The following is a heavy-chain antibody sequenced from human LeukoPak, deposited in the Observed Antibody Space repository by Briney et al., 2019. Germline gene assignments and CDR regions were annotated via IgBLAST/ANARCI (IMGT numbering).Heavy chain of an antibody. CDR1: GFSLSTSGRC. J-gene: IGHJ4*02. CDR2: IDWDDDK. D-gene: IGHD6-19*01. Sequence: SGPTLVNPTQTLTLTCTFSGFSLSTSGRCVSWIRQPPGKALELLARIDWDDDKYYSTSLKTRLTISKDTSKHQVVLTMTNMDPVDTATYHCARIRVPNSGWLVDYWGQGTLVAVSS. CDR3: ARIRVPNSGWLVDY. V-gene: IGHV2-70*11.